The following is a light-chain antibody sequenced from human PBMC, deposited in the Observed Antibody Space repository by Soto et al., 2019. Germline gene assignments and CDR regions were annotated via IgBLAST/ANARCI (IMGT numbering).Light chain of an antibody. CDR2: DAS. CDR3: QQRSNWPIT. Sequence: EIVLTQSPATLSLSPGVRATLSCRASQSVSSYLAWYQQNPGQAPRLLIYDASNRATGIPARFSGSGSGTDFTLTISSLEPEDFAVYYCQQRSNWPITFRQGTRLEIK. CDR1: QSVSSY. V-gene: IGKV3-11*01. J-gene: IGKJ5*01.